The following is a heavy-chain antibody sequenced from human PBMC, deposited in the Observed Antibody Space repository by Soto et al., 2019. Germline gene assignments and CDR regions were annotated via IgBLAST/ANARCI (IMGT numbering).Heavy chain of an antibody. V-gene: IGHV1-69*12. J-gene: IGHJ4*02. CDR2: IIPIFGTA. D-gene: IGHD5-18*01. Sequence: QVQLVQSGGEVEKPGSSVKVSYKASGGTFSSYAISWVRRAPGQGLEWMGGIIPIFGTANYAQKFQGRVTITADESTSTAYMELSSLRSEDTAVYYCARGEQLSPLPHGLDYWGQGTLVTVSS. CDR3: ARGEQLSPLPHGLDY. CDR1: GGTFSSYA.